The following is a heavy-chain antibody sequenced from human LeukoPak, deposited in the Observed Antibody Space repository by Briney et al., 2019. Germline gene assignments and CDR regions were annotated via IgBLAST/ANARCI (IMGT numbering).Heavy chain of an antibody. Sequence: SETLSLTCTVSGGSISSGGYYWSWIRQHPGKGLEWMGYIYYNGSTYYNPSLKSRVTISVDTSKNQFSLKLSSVTAADTAVYYCARRGSGSYAAPFDYWGQGTLVTVSS. CDR1: GGSISSGGYY. CDR3: ARRGSGSYAAPFDY. J-gene: IGHJ4*02. D-gene: IGHD3-10*01. V-gene: IGHV4-31*03. CDR2: IYYNGST.